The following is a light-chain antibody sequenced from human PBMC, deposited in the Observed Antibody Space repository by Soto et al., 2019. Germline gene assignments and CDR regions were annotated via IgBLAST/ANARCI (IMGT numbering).Light chain of an antibody. V-gene: IGKV3-15*01. J-gene: IGKJ1*01. CDR1: QSVSSH. CDR2: DAS. Sequence: ETVLTQSPATLSLSPGESATLSCRASQSVSSHLAWYQQKPGQGPRLLIYDASTRATGIPARFSGSGSGTEFTLTISSIQSEDFGVYYCQHYDVWPLTFGQWTKGDIK. CDR3: QHYDVWPLT.